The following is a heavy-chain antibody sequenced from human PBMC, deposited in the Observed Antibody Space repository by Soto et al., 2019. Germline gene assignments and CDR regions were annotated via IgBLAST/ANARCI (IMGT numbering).Heavy chain of an antibody. D-gene: IGHD3-3*01. V-gene: IGHV1-2*04. Sequence: ASVKVSCKASGYTFTGYYMHWVRQAPGQGLEWMGWINPNSGGTNYAQKFQGWVTMTRDTSIITAYMELSRLRSDDTAVYYCARSGRLRFLEWVPYSDAFDIWGQGTMVTVSS. CDR2: INPNSGGT. CDR1: GYTFTGYY. CDR3: ARSGRLRFLEWVPYSDAFDI. J-gene: IGHJ3*02.